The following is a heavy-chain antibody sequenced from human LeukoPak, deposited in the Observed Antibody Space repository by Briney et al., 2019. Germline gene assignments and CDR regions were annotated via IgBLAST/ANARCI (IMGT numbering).Heavy chain of an antibody. D-gene: IGHD5-12*01. J-gene: IGHJ4*02. CDR2: IIPIFGTA. V-gene: IGHV1-69*05. CDR3: ARGLKDVATIVGYFDY. CDR1: GGTFSSYA. Sequence: ASVKVSCKASGGTFSSYAISWVRQAPGQGLEWMGGIIPIFGTANYAQKFQGRVTITTDESTSTAYMELSSLRSEDTAVYYCARGLKDVATIVGYFDYWGQGTLVTVSS.